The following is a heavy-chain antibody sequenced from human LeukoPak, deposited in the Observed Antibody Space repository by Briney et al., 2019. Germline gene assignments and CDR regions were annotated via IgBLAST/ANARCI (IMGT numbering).Heavy chain of an antibody. CDR2: ISSSSSTI. CDR1: GFTFSSYS. CDR3: ARDTPSYYYDSSGPD. J-gene: IGHJ4*02. V-gene: IGHV3-48*01. Sequence: PGGSLRLSCAASGFTFSSYSMNWVRQAPGKGLEWVSYISSSSSTIYYADSVKGRFTISRDNAKNSLYLQMNSLRAEDTAVYYCARDTPSYYYDSSGPDWGQGTLVTVSS. D-gene: IGHD3-22*01.